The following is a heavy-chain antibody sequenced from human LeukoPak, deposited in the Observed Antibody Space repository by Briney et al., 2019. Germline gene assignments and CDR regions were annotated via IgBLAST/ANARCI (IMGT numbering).Heavy chain of an antibody. CDR3: ARREYYYDSSGTGNWFDP. D-gene: IGHD3-22*01. CDR1: GGSISSYY. V-gene: IGHV4-59*08. CDR2: IYYSGST. Sequence: PSETLSLTCTVSGGSISSYYWSWIRQPPGGGLEWIGYIYYSGSTNYNPSLKSRVTISVDTSKNQFSLKLSYVTAADTAVYYCARREYYYDSSGTGNWFDPWGQGTLVTVSS. J-gene: IGHJ5*02.